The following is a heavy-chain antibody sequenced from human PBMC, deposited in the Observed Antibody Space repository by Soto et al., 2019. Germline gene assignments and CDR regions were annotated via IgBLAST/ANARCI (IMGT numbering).Heavy chain of an antibody. CDR3: ARGRCSATYCYSNFDS. Sequence: QVQLQQWGAGLLKPSETLSLTCAVYGGSFSGYYWSWIRQPPGKGLEWIGEINHSGSTNYNPSLKNRVTMSADTSKGQFSLKLSAVPAADTAVYYCARGRCSATYCYSNFDSWGQGTLVTVSS. CDR2: INHSGST. CDR1: GGSFSGYY. J-gene: IGHJ4*02. V-gene: IGHV4-34*01. D-gene: IGHD2-15*01.